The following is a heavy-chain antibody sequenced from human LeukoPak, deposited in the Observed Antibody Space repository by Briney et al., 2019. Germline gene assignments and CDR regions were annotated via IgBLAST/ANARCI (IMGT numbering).Heavy chain of an antibody. D-gene: IGHD1-14*01. CDR2: ISYDGSNK. V-gene: IGHV3-30*18. CDR3: AKVRTSSKLIYYYGMDV. Sequence: PGGSLRLSCAASGFTFSSYGMHWVRQAPGKGLEWVAVISYDGSNKYYADSVKGRFTVSKDNSKNTLYLQMNSLRAEDTAVYYCAKVRTSSKLIYYYGMDVWGQGTTVTVSS. J-gene: IGHJ6*02. CDR1: GFTFSSYG.